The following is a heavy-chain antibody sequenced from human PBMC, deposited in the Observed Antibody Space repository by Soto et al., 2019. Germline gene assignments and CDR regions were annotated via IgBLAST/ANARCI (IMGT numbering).Heavy chain of an antibody. CDR1: GFTFSSYD. Sequence: GGSLRLSCAASGFTFSSYDMHWVRQATGKGLEWVSAIGTAGDTYYPGSVKGRFTISRENAKNSLYLQMNSLRAGDTAVYYCARGVNWNNGEAFDIWGQGTMVTVSS. CDR2: IGTAGDT. D-gene: IGHD1-20*01. CDR3: ARGVNWNNGEAFDI. J-gene: IGHJ3*02. V-gene: IGHV3-13*01.